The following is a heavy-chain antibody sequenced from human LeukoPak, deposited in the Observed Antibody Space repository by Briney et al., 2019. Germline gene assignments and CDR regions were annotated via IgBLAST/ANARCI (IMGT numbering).Heavy chain of an antibody. CDR3: AREGREWEPPFQH. Sequence: ASLKVSCKASGYTFTGYYMHRVRQAPGQGLEWMGRINPNSGGTNYAQKFQGRVTMTRDTSISTAYMELSSLRSDDTAVYYCAREGREWEPPFQHWGQGTLVTVSS. V-gene: IGHV1-2*06. J-gene: IGHJ1*01. D-gene: IGHD1-26*01. CDR1: GYTFTGYY. CDR2: INPNSGGT.